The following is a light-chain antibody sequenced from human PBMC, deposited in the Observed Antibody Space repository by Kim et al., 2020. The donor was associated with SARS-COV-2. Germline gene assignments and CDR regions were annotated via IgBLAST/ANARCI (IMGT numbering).Light chain of an antibody. J-gene: IGKJ1*01. CDR1: QTVSSIY. Sequence: EIVLTRSPGTLSLSPGERASLSCRASQTVSSIYLAWYQQKPGQAPRLIMYDISIRASGIPDRFSGSGSGTDFTLTISRLEPEDFAVYYCQQYADSPPTFGQGTKVDIK. CDR3: QQYADSPPT. CDR2: DIS. V-gene: IGKV3-20*01.